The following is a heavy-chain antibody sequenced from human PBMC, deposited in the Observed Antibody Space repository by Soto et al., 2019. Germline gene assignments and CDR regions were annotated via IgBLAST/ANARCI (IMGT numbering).Heavy chain of an antibody. D-gene: IGHD1-1*01. CDR3: ARNLNGYGNWDY. V-gene: IGHV3-74*01. J-gene: IGHJ4*02. CDR1: GFTLRSYW. CDR2: IDGSGSNT. Sequence: GGSLRLSCAASGFTLRSYWMHWVRQAPGGGLVWVSRIDGSGSNTFYADSVKGRFTISRDNAKNTLYLQMNNLSPEDTAVYYCARNLNGYGNWDYWGEGNLVTVSS.